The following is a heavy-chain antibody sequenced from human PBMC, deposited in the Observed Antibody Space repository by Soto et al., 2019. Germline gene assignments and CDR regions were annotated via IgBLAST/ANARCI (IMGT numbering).Heavy chain of an antibody. CDR1: GFSFDDYA. V-gene: IGHV3-9*01. CDR2: ISWNSASI. CDR3: AGYDFWHGYYTG. D-gene: IGHD3-3*01. J-gene: IGHJ4*02. Sequence: EVQLVESGGGLVQPGRSLRLSCAASGFSFDDYAMHWVRQAPGKGLEWVSAISWNSASIGYADSVKGRFTISRDNANNSLYLTLNSLRPEDTALYWCAGYDFWHGYYTGWGQGTLVTVSS.